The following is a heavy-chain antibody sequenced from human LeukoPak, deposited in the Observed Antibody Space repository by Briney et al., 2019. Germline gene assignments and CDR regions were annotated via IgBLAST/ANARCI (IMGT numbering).Heavy chain of an antibody. CDR2: IYYSGST. CDR1: GGSISSYY. J-gene: IGHJ5*02. CDR3: ARESSWFDP. V-gene: IGHV4-59*12. Sequence: SETLSLTCTVSGGSISSYYWSWIRQPPGKGLEWIGYIYYSGSTNYNPSLKSRVTISVDTSKNQFSLKLSSVTAADTAVYYCARESSWFDPWGQGTLVTVSS.